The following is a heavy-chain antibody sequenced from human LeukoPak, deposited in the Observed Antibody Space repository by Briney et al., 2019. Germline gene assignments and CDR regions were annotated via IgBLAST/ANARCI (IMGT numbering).Heavy chain of an antibody. D-gene: IGHD3-22*01. CDR2: IYSGGST. Sequence: GGSLRLSCAASGFTVSSNYMSWVRQAPGKGLEWVSVIYSGGSTYYADSVKGRFTISRDNSKNTLYLQMNSLRAEDTAVYYCSAQSLDYYDSSGLDYWGQGTLVTVSS. J-gene: IGHJ4*02. CDR1: GFTVSSNY. V-gene: IGHV3-53*01. CDR3: SAQSLDYYDSSGLDY.